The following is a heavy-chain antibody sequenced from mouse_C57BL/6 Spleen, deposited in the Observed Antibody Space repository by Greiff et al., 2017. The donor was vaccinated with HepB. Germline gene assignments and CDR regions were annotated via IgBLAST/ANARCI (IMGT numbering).Heavy chain of an antibody. J-gene: IGHJ2*01. D-gene: IGHD2-3*01. Sequence: EVQVVESGPGLVKPSQSLSLTCSVTGYSITSGYYWNWIRQFPGNKLEWMGYISYDGSNNYNPSFKNRISITRDTSKNQFFLKLNSVTTEDTATYYCARGYDGYYEGWGQGTTLTVSS. CDR3: ARGYDGYYEG. V-gene: IGHV3-6*01. CDR2: ISYDGSN. CDR1: GYSITSGYY.